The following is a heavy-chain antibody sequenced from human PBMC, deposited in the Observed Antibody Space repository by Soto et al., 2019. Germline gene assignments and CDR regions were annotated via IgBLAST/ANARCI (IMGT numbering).Heavy chain of an antibody. CDR3: ARAPTDDYSWGSYRPDHLYFDY. CDR1: GYTFTSYA. Sequence: QVQLVQSGAEVKKPGASVKVSCKASGYTFTSYAMHWVRQAPGQRLEWMGWINAGNGNTKYSQKFQGRVTITRDTSASTAYMELSSLRSEDTAVYYCARAPTDDYSWGSYRPDHLYFDYWGQGTLVTVSS. D-gene: IGHD3-16*02. V-gene: IGHV1-3*01. J-gene: IGHJ4*02. CDR2: INAGNGNT.